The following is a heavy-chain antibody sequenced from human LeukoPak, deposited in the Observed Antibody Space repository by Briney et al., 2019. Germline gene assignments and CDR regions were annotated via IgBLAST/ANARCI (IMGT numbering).Heavy chain of an antibody. Sequence: PGGSLRLSCAASGFNFSDYYMSWIRQAPGKGLEWVSYISSSGYSTYYAASVKGRFTISRDNARISLYLQMNSLTPEDTAVYYCARGKRRFDYWRQGTLVSVSS. CDR2: ISSSGYST. CDR1: GFNFSDYY. J-gene: IGHJ4*02. CDR3: ARGKRRFDY. V-gene: IGHV3-11*01.